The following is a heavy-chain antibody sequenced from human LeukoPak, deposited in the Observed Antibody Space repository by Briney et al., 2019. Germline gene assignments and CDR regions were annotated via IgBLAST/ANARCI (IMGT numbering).Heavy chain of an antibody. CDR3: ARGGSSGWYVDY. CDR2: ISSSSSYI. V-gene: IGHV3-21*01. J-gene: IGHJ4*02. CDR1: GFTFSSYG. Sequence: GGSLRLSCAASGFTFSSYGMHWVRQAPGKGLEWVSSISSSSSYIYYADSVKGRFTISRDNAKNSLYLQMNSLRAEDTAVYYCARGGSSGWYVDYWGQGTLVTVSS. D-gene: IGHD6-19*01.